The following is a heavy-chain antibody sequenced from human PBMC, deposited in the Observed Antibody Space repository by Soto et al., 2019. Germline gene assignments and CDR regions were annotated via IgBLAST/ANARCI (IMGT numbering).Heavy chain of an antibody. V-gene: IGHV4-59*01. Sequence: SETLSLTCTVSGDSITNYYWTWIRQPPGKGLEWMGCVHYTGSTNYNPSLKSRVTISVDTSKNQFSLKLTSVTAADTAVYYCARDRIVVVPAAIPLHFYHGMDVWGQGTTVTVSS. CDR1: GDSITNYY. CDR2: VHYTGST. CDR3: ARDRIVVVPAAIPLHFYHGMDV. J-gene: IGHJ6*02. D-gene: IGHD2-2*01.